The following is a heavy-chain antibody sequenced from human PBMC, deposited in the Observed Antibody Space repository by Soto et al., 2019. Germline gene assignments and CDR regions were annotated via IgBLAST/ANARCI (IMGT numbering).Heavy chain of an antibody. CDR2: ISGSDGST. V-gene: IGHV3-23*01. CDR1: GFTFSSYA. J-gene: IGHJ4*02. CDR3: AKRGWGKWYFDY. D-gene: IGHD3-16*01. Sequence: EVQLLESGGGLVQPGGSLRLSCAASGFTFSSYARSWVRQAPGKGLEWVSVISGSDGSTYYADSVKGRFTISRDNSKNTLYLQMNSLRAEDTAVYYCAKRGWGKWYFDYWGQGTLVTVSS.